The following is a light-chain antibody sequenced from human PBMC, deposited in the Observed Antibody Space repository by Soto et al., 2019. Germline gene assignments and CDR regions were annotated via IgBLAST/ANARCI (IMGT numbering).Light chain of an antibody. V-gene: IGLV2-8*01. CDR3: SSYTGNYNLV. J-gene: IGLJ2*01. CDR1: SSDVGGHNY. CDR2: EVT. Sequence: QSALTQPPSASGSPGQSVTISCTGTSSDVGGHNYVSWYQQHPGTAPKLMIYEVTKRPSGVPDRFSASKSGNTASLTVSGLQAEDEADYYCSSYTGNYNLVFGGGTKLTVL.